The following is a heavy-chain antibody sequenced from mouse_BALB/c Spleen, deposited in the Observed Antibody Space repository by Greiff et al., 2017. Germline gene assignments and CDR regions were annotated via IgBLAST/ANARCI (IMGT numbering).Heavy chain of an antibody. CDR3: ARMGEYGSVDY. D-gene: IGHD1-1*01. J-gene: IGHJ2*01. Sequence: VQLQQSAAELARPGASVKMSCKASGYTFTSYTMHWVKQRPGQGLEWIGYINPSSGYTEYNQKFKDKTTLTADKSSSTAYMQLSSLTSEDSAVYYCARMGEYGSVDYWGQGTTLTVSS. CDR1: GYTFTSYT. CDR2: INPSSGYT. V-gene: IGHV1-4*02.